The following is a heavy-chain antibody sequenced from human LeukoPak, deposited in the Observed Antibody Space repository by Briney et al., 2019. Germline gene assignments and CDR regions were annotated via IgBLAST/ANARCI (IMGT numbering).Heavy chain of an antibody. J-gene: IGHJ4*02. V-gene: IGHV1-18*01. Sequence: GASVKVSCKASGYTFTSYGISWVRQAPGQGLEWMGWISAYNGNTNYAQKLQGRVTITTDTSTSTAYMEPRSLRSNDTAVYYCAREIYYYDSSGYYYAPTPYFDYWGQGTLVTVSS. D-gene: IGHD3-22*01. CDR2: ISAYNGNT. CDR3: AREIYYYDSSGYYYAPTPYFDY. CDR1: GYTFTSYG.